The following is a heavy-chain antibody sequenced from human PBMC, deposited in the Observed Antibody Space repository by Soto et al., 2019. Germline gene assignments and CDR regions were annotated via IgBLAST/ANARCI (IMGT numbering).Heavy chain of an antibody. J-gene: IGHJ4*02. D-gene: IGHD3-22*01. CDR1: GFTFSSYS. Sequence: GGSLRLSCAASGFTFSSYSMNWVRQAPGKGLEWVSSISSSSSYIYYADSVKGRFTISRDNAKNSLYLQMNSLRAEDTAVYYCARGTDYLTMIVVVISVGFDYWGQGTLVTVSS. V-gene: IGHV3-21*01. CDR3: ARGTDYLTMIVVVISVGFDY. CDR2: ISSSSSYI.